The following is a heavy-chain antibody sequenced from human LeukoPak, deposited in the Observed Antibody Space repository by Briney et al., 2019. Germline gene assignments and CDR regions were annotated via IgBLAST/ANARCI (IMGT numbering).Heavy chain of an antibody. CDR2: IYYSGST. CDR1: GGSVSSGSYY. CDR3: ARVSRYYDFWSGYYINWFDP. J-gene: IGHJ5*02. D-gene: IGHD3-3*01. Sequence: SETLSLTCTVSGGSVSSGSYYWSWIRQPPGTGLEWIGYIYYSGSTNYNPSLKSRVTISVDTSKNQFSLKLSSVTAADTAVYYCARVSRYYDFWSGYYINWFDPWGQGTLVTVSS. V-gene: IGHV4-61*01.